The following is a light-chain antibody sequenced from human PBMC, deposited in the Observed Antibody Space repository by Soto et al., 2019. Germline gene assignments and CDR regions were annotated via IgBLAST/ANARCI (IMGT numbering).Light chain of an antibody. CDR2: GAS. CDR1: QSVSSN. J-gene: IGKJ3*01. Sequence: EIVLTQSPATLSLSPVERATLSCRASQSVSSNLAWYQHKPGRAPRLLIYGASSRATGIPDRFSGSGSGTDFILTISRLEPEDFAVYYCQHYDNTPPSVTFGPGTKVDIK. V-gene: IGKV3-20*01. CDR3: QHYDNTPPSVT.